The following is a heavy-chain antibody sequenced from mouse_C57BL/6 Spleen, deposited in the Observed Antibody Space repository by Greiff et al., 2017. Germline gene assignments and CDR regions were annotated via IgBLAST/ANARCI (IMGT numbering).Heavy chain of an antibody. J-gene: IGHJ2*01. V-gene: IGHV1-82*01. CDR2: IYPGDGDT. D-gene: IGHD3-2*02. CDR3: ARVDSSGYG. CDR1: GYAFSSSW. Sequence: QVQLQQSGPELVKPGASVKISCKASGYAFSSSWMNWVKQRPGKGLEWIGRIYPGDGDTNYNGKFKGKATLTADKSSSTAYMQLSSLTSEDAAVYFCARVDSSGYGWGQGTTLTVSS.